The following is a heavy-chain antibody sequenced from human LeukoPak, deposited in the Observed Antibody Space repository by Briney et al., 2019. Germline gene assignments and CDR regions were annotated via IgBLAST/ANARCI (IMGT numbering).Heavy chain of an antibody. D-gene: IGHD3-10*01. J-gene: IGHJ4*02. V-gene: IGHV4-4*02. CDR2: IYHSGST. CDR1: GGSISSSNW. CDR3: ARRITMVRGVIWDY. Sequence: SETLSLTCAVSGGSISSSNWWSWVRPPPGKGLEWIGEIYHSGSTNYNPSLKSRVTISADKSKNQFSLKLSSVTAADTAVYYCARRITMVRGVIWDYWGQGTLVTVSS.